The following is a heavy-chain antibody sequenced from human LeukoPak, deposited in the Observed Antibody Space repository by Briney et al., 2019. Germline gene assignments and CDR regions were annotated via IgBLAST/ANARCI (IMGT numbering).Heavy chain of an antibody. Sequence: SEALSLTCTVSGYSISHGYYWGWIRQSPGKGLEWVGSVSHRGSTYYNPSLRSRVTISVDRSKQKFSLKLTSVTAADTAVYFCARGAEYYAIWRGYAAYSDYWGQGISVTVSS. CDR2: VSHRGST. D-gene: IGHD3-3*01. J-gene: IGHJ4*02. V-gene: IGHV4-38-2*02. CDR1: GYSISHGYY. CDR3: ARGAEYYAIWRGYAAYSDY.